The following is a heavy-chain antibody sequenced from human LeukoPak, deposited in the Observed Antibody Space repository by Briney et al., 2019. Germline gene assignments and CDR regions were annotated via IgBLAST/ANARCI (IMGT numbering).Heavy chain of an antibody. Sequence: GGSLRLSCAASGFSLSGNAVSWVRQAPGKRPEWVAGIGPDDATFYPASVRGRFTISRDTSQNTMYLQMNSLRAEDTALYYCSKGSVQLGQEVWDIWAKGTRV. CDR2: IGPDDAT. CDR3: SKGSVQLGQEVWDI. J-gene: IGHJ3*02. CDR1: GFSLSGNA. D-gene: IGHD1-1*01. V-gene: IGHV3-23*01.